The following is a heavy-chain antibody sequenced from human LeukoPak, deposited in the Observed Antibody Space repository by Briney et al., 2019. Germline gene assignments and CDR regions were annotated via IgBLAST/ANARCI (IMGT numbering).Heavy chain of an antibody. V-gene: IGHV4-39*01. D-gene: IGHD6-19*01. CDR1: GGSIRSSYYY. CDR3: ARGGGYSSGWFLVHNWFDP. CDR2: IYDSGST. Sequence: SETLSLTCTVSGGSIRSSYYYWGWIRQPPGKGLEWIGSIYDSGSTYYNPSLKSRVTISVDTSKNQFSLKLNSVTAADTAVYYCARGGGYSSGWFLVHNWFDPWGQGTLATVSS. J-gene: IGHJ5*02.